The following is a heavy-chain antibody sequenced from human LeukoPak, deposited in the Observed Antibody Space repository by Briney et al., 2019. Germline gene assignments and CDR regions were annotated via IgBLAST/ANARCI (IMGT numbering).Heavy chain of an antibody. CDR2: INPSGGST. CDR3: ARESNPWSYKPYSSSWYGNWFDP. J-gene: IGHJ5*02. CDR1: GYTFTSYY. D-gene: IGHD6-13*01. Sequence: GASVKVSCKASGYTFTSYYMHWVRQAPGQGLEWMGIINPSGGSTSYAQKFQGRVTMTRDTSTSTVYMELSSLRSEDTAVYYCARESNPWSYKPYSSSWYGNWFDPWGQGTLVTVSS. V-gene: IGHV1-46*01.